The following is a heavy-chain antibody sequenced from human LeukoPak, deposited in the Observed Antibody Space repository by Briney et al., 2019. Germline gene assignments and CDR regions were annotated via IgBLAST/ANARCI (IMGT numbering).Heavy chain of an antibody. Sequence: PSETLSLTCTVSGGSISSSSYYWGWIRRPPGKGLEWIGSIYYSGSTYYNPSLKSRVTISVDTSKNQFSLKLSSVTAADTAVYYCARGSSGYYFAGNWGQGTLVTVSS. J-gene: IGHJ4*02. CDR2: IYYSGST. CDR1: GGSISSSSYY. CDR3: ARGSSGYYFAGN. V-gene: IGHV4-39*07. D-gene: IGHD3-22*01.